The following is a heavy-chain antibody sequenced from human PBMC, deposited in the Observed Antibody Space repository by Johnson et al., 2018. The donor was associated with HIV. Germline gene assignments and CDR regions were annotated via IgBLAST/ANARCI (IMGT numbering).Heavy chain of an antibody. CDR1: GFTFDDYA. J-gene: IGHJ3*02. V-gene: IGHV3-9*01. D-gene: IGHD3-10*01. Sequence: VQLVESGGGLVQPGRSLRLSCAASGFTFDDYAMHWVRQAPGTGLEWVSGISWNRGSISYADSVKGRFTISSTHAKNSLYLQMNSLTNEDSAFYYCAKDMVPCFGELPWALDAFDIWCQGTIVTVSS. CDR2: ISWNRGSI. CDR3: AKDMVPCFGELPWALDAFDI.